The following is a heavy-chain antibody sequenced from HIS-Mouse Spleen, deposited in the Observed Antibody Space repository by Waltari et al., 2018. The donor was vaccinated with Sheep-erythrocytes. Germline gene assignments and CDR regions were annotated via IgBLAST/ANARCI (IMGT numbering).Heavy chain of an antibody. V-gene: IGHV1-69*04. Sequence: QVQLVQSGAEVKKPGSSVKVSCKASGGRFSSYALSWLRQAPGQGLEWMGRIIPILGIANYAQKFQGRVTITADKSTSTAYMELSSLRSEDTAVYYCAQTGATTPHFDYWGQGTLVTVSS. D-gene: IGHD1-26*01. J-gene: IGHJ4*02. CDR3: AQTGATTPHFDY. CDR1: GGRFSSYA. CDR2: IIPILGIA.